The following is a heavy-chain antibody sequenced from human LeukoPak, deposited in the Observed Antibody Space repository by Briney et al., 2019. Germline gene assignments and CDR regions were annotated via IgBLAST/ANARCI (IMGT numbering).Heavy chain of an antibody. CDR2: ISSGSSYI. CDR3: AREFFDREGGTTVLDY. V-gene: IGHV3-21*01. J-gene: IGHJ4*02. CDR1: GFTFTTFT. Sequence: GSLRLSCAASGFTFTTFTMNWVRQAPGKGLEWVSSISSGSSYIFYADSVKGRFTISRDNAKNSLYLQMNSLRAEDTAVYYCAREFFDREGGTTVLDYWGQGTLVTVSS. D-gene: IGHD1-26*01.